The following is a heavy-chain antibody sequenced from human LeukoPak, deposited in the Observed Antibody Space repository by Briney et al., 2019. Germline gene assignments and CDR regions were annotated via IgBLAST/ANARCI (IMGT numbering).Heavy chain of an antibody. CDR1: GFTFSSYG. J-gene: IGHJ4*02. Sequence: GGSLRLSCAASGFTFSSYGMHWVRQAPGKGLEWVAVISYDGSNKYYADSVKGRFTISRDNSKNTLYLQMNSLRAEDTAVYYCAKATFASSWNLYFDSWGQGTLVTVSS. CDR2: ISYDGSNK. D-gene: IGHD6-13*01. V-gene: IGHV3-30*18. CDR3: AKATFASSWNLYFDS.